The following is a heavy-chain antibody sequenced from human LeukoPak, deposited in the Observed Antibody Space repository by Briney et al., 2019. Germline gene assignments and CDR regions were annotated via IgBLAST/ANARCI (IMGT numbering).Heavy chain of an antibody. CDR2: INHSGST. J-gene: IGHJ3*02. Sequence: SETLSLTCAVYGGSFSGYYWSWIRQPPGKGLEWIGEINHSGSTNYNPSLKSRVTISVDTSKNQFSLKLSSVTAADTAVYYCARAPTYYDILTGIDVFDIWGQGTMVTVSS. V-gene: IGHV4-34*01. D-gene: IGHD3-9*01. CDR3: ARAPTYYDILTGIDVFDI. CDR1: GGSFSGYY.